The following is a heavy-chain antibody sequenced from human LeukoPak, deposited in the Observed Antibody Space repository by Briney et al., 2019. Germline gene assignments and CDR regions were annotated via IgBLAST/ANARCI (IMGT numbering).Heavy chain of an antibody. CDR1: GFTFSSYA. Sequence: GGSLRLSCAASGFTFSSYAMHWVRQAPGKGLEWVAVISYDGSNKYYADSVKGRFTISRDNSKNTLYLQMNSLRAEDTAVYYCARGMTTVFDYWGQGTLVTVSS. J-gene: IGHJ4*02. V-gene: IGHV3-30*04. D-gene: IGHD4-11*01. CDR3: ARGMTTVFDY. CDR2: ISYDGSNK.